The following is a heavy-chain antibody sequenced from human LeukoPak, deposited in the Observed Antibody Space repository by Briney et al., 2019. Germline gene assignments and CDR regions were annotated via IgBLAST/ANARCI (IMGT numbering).Heavy chain of an antibody. CDR3: ARELYYGMDV. J-gene: IGHJ6*02. CDR1: GFTFSSYD. Sequence: GGSLRLSCAASGFTFSSYDMNWVRQAPGKGLEWVSYISSSGSTIYYADSVKGRFTISRDNAKNSLYLQMNSLRAEDTAVYYCARELYYGMDVWGQGTTVTVSS. V-gene: IGHV3-48*03. CDR2: ISSSGSTI.